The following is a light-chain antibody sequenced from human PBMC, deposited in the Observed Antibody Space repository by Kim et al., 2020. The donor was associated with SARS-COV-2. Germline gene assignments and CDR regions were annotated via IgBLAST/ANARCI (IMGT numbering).Light chain of an antibody. V-gene: IGLV3-9*01. J-gene: IGLJ3*02. CDR3: QVWDTSAV. Sequence: VARGPTSRITCGKENMGNKNVHWYRQKPGQAPVLIYYEDSRRPSRIPERFSGTNSGNTATLTITGAQAEDEADYYCQVWDTSAVFGGGTQLTVL. CDR1: NMGNKN. CDR2: EDS.